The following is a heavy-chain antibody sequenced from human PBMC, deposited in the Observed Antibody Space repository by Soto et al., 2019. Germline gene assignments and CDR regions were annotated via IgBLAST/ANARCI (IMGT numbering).Heavy chain of an antibody. D-gene: IGHD6-13*01. J-gene: IGHJ6*02. CDR1: GYDFTAYD. CDR2: MNPINGAT. CDR3: GRGPSPRAPAGGTPYYYAMDV. V-gene: IGHV1-8*02. Sequence: ASVKVSCKASGYDFTAYDINWVRQASGQGLEWMGWMNPINGATGSVRRFQGRVSMTRNTATGTAYLELTSLRSDDSAVYYCGRGPSPRAPAGGTPYYYAMDVWGQGTTVTVSS.